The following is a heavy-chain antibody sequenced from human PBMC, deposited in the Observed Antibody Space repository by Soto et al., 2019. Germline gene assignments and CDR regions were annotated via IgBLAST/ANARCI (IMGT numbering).Heavy chain of an antibody. V-gene: IGHV3-23*01. Sequence: EVQLLESGGALVQPGGSLRLSCAASGFTFSSYAMTWVRQAPGKGLEWVSLITGSGGDTYYGDSVKGRFTISRDNSKNTLFLQMNSPRVEDTAVYFCAKAEGGTWGTEYFQYWGPGTLVTVSS. CDR2: ITGSGGDT. CDR1: GFTFSSYA. CDR3: AKAEGGTWGTEYFQY. J-gene: IGHJ1*01. D-gene: IGHD7-27*01.